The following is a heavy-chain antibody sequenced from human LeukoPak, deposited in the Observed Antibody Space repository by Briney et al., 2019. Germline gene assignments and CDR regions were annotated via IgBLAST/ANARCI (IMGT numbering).Heavy chain of an antibody. CDR3: ARGADFLYYFDY. J-gene: IGHJ4*02. CDR2: ISYDGSNK. Sequence: GGALRLSCAASGFTFSSYAMHWVRQAPGKGLEMVAVISYDGSNKYYADSVKGRFTISRDNSKNTLYLQMNRLRAEDTAVYYCARGADFLYYFDYWGQGTLVTVSS. D-gene: IGHD3-3*01. CDR1: GFTFSSYA. V-gene: IGHV3-30-3*01.